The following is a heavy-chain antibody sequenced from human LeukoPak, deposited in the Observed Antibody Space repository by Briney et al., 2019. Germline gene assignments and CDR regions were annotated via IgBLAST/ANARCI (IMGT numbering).Heavy chain of an antibody. J-gene: IGHJ4*02. Sequence: HPGGSLRLSCAASGFTFSSYGMHWVRQAPGKGLEWVAVIWYDGSNKYYADSVKGRFTISRDDSKNTLYLQMNSLRAEDTAVYYCARAEGSGWYHATLDYWGQGTLVTVSS. CDR3: ARAEGSGWYHATLDY. CDR1: GFTFSSYG. CDR2: IWYDGSNK. D-gene: IGHD6-19*01. V-gene: IGHV3-33*01.